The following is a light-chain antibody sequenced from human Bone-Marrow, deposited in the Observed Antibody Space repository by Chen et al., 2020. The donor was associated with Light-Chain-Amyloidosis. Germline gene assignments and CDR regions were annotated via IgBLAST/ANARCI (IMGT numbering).Light chain of an antibody. CDR1: QTISSNY. V-gene: IGKV3-20*01. CDR2: GSS. J-gene: IGKJ4*01. Sequence: EIVLTQSPGTLSLSPGEGATLSCMGSQTISSNYLTWYPQKFVQAPRLLIYGSSSRATGIPDRFTGSGSGTDFTLTINRLEPEDFAMYYCQQYGSSQLTFGGGTKVEIK. CDR3: QQYGSSQLT.